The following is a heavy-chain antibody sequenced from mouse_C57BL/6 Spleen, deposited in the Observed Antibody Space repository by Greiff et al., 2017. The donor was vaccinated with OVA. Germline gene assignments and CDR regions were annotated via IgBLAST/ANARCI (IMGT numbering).Heavy chain of an antibody. Sequence: EVQLQQSGAELVRPGASVKLSCTASGFNIKDDYMHWVKQRPEQGLEWIGWIDPENGDTEYASKFQGKATITADTSSNTAYLQLSSLTSEDTAVYYCTTWDGYYEGNYWGQGTTLTVSS. V-gene: IGHV14-4*01. CDR1: GFNIKDDY. CDR3: TTWDGYYEGNY. D-gene: IGHD2-3*01. J-gene: IGHJ2*01. CDR2: IDPENGDT.